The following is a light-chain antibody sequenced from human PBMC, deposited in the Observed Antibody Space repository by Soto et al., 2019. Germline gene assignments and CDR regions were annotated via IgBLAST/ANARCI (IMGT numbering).Light chain of an antibody. CDR3: SSHAGSYTG. CDR2: DVI. CDR1: SSDVGGYNY. Sequence: QSALTQPRSVSGSPGQSVTISCTGTSSDVGGYNYVSWYQQHPGKAPKLMIYDVIKRPSGVPDRFSGSKSGNTAALTISGLQAEDEADYYCSSHAGSYTGFGGGTKLTVL. V-gene: IGLV2-11*01. J-gene: IGLJ2*01.